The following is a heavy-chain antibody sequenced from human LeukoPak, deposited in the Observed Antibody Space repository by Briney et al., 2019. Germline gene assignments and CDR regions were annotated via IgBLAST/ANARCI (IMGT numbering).Heavy chain of an antibody. CDR3: ARRILGSSGWTFDY. J-gene: IGHJ4*02. CDR2: VYYSGST. Sequence: SETLSLTCTVTSGSISSSDYYWAWIRQPPGKGLEWIGSVYYSGSTYYNPSLKSRVTISIDTSKNHFSLSLHSVTAADTAVYYCARRILGSSGWTFDYWGQGTLVTVSS. D-gene: IGHD6-19*01. V-gene: IGHV4-39*02. CDR1: SGSISSSDYY.